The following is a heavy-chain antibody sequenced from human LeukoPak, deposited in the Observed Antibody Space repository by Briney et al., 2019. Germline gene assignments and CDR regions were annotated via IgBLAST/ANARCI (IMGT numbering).Heavy chain of an antibody. V-gene: IGHV3-74*01. CDR2: INSDGSST. CDR1: GFTFSSYW. Sequence: GGSLRLSCAAYGFTFSSYWMHWVRQAPGKGLVWVSRINSDGSSTSYADSVKGRFTISRDNAKNTLYLQMNSLRAEDTAVYYCARVVVAATRGPNWFDPWGQGTLVTVSS. D-gene: IGHD2-15*01. J-gene: IGHJ5*02. CDR3: ARVVVAATRGPNWFDP.